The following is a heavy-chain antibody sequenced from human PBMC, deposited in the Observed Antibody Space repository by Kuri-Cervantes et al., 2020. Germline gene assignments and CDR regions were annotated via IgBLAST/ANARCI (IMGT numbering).Heavy chain of an antibody. CDR1: GFPFDDYA. V-gene: IGHV3-43D*04. D-gene: IGHD4-17*01. CDR2: ISWDGGST. CDR3: AKDPRRGMTTVTPTPYYFDY. Sequence: GASLKISCAASGFPFDDYAMHWVRQAPGKGLEWVSLISWDGGSTYYADSVKGRFTISRDNSKNSLYLQMNSLRAEDTAVYYCAKDPRRGMTTVTPTPYYFDYWGQGTLVTVSS. J-gene: IGHJ4*02.